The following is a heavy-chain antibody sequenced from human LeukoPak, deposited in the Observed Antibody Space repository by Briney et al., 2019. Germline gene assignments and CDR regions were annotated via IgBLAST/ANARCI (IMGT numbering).Heavy chain of an antibody. CDR3: ARRGLGYYFDY. D-gene: IGHD3-16*01. CDR2: INPNSGGT. CDR1: GYTFTGYY. Sequence: ASVKVSFKASGYTFTGYYMHWVRQAPGQGLEWMGWINPNSGGTNYAQKFQGRVTMTRDASISTAYMELSRLRSDDAAMYYCARRGLGYYFDYWGQGTLVTVSS. J-gene: IGHJ4*02. V-gene: IGHV1-2*02.